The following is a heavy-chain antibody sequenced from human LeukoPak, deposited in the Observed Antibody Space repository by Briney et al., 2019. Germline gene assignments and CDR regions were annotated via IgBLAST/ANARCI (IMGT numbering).Heavy chain of an antibody. D-gene: IGHD3-9*01. Sequence: PGGSLRLSCAASGFTFSSYSMNWVRQAPGQGMEWVSSISSSSTHIYYADSVKGRFTISRYNAKSSLYLQMNSLRAEDTAVYYCTKGALYLTGPPFDYWGQGTLVTVSS. CDR2: ISSSSTHI. CDR1: GFTFSSYS. V-gene: IGHV3-21*01. J-gene: IGHJ4*02. CDR3: TKGALYLTGPPFDY.